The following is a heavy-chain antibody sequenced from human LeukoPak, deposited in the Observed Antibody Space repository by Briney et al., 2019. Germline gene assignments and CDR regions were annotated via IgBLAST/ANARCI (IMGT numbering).Heavy chain of an antibody. CDR2: IYNSGRT. Sequence: SETLSLTCTVSDDSISSYYWNWIRQPPGKGLEWIGNIYNSGRTDYNPSPKSRVTISVNLSKNQISLSLSSVTAADTAVYYCARDKGPYWYFDLWGRGTLVTVSS. V-gene: IGHV4-59*01. CDR3: ARDKGPYWYFDL. J-gene: IGHJ2*01. CDR1: DDSISSYY.